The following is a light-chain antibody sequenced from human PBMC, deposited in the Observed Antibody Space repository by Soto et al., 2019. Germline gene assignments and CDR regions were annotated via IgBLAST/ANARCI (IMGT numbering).Light chain of an antibody. CDR2: GPS. Sequence: EIVMTQSPATLSVSPGERATLSCRASQSVSSNLAWYQQKPGQAPRLLIYGPSTRATGVPARFSGSGSGTELTLNISSLQSEDFAVYSCQQYNDWPLTFGGGTKVDIK. CDR3: QQYNDWPLT. J-gene: IGKJ4*01. CDR1: QSVSSN. V-gene: IGKV3-15*01.